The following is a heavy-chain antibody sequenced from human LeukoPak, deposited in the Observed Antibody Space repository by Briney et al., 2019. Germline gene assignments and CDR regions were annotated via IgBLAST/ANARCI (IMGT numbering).Heavy chain of an antibody. V-gene: IGHV3-21*01. CDR3: ARGVGFGEPQWFDP. CDR2: ISSSSSYI. CDR1: GFTFSSYS. Sequence: PGGSLRLSCAASGFTFSSYSMNWVRQAPGKGLEWVSSISSSSSYIYYADSVKGRFTISRDNAKNSLYLQMNSLRAEDTAVYYCARGVGFGEPQWFDPWGQGTLVTVSS. D-gene: IGHD3-10*01. J-gene: IGHJ5*02.